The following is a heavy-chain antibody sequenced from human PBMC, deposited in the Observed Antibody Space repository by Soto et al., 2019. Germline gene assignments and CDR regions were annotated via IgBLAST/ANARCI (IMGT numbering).Heavy chain of an antibody. V-gene: IGHV2-70*11. CDR2: IDWDDDK. CDR1: GFSLSTSGMC. J-gene: IGHJ4*02. Sequence: SGPTLVNPTQTLTLTCTFSGFSLSTSGMCVSWIRQPPGKALEWLARIDWDDDKYYSTSLKTRLTISKDTSKNQVVLTMTNMDPVDTATYYCSRMQYRSGSAILGYWGQGNLVTVSS. D-gene: IGHD3-22*01. CDR3: SRMQYRSGSAILGY.